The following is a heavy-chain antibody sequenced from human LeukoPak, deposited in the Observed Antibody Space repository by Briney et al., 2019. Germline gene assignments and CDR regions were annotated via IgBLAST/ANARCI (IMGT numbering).Heavy chain of an antibody. CDR2: IHHSGST. D-gene: IGHD1-14*01. CDR1: GGSISSYY. V-gene: IGHV4-59*01. CDR3: ARDAVSGTPAFDV. J-gene: IGHJ3*01. Sequence: SETLSLTCTVSGGSISSYYWSWIRQPPGKGLEWIGYIHHSGSTNCKPSLKSRVTISVDTSKNQFSLKLTSVTAADTAVYYCARDAVSGTPAFDVWGQGTMVTVSS.